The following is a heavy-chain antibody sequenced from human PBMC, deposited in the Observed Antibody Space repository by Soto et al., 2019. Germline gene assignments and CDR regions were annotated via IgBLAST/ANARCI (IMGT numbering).Heavy chain of an antibody. CDR1: GYTFTRSG. CDR3: SKMGDVPYYYYGMDA. CDR2: INGYNGNT. V-gene: IGHV1-18*01. Sequence: QVQLVQSGAEVKKPGASVKVSCKASGYTFTRSGISWVRQAPGQGREWMGWINGYNGNTNYTQKIQGRITMTTDTPTSTAYMELRSLTYDDTAVYYCSKMGDVPYYYYGMDACSQATTVIVSS. J-gene: IGHJ6*02. D-gene: IGHD3-16*01.